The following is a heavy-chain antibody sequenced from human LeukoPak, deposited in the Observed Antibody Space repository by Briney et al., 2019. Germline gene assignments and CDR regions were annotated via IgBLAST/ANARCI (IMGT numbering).Heavy chain of an antibody. J-gene: IGHJ6*02. V-gene: IGHV4-61*08. D-gene: IGHD6-6*01. CDR2: IYYSGST. CDR3: ARDRSIAARGYYYYYGMDV. Sequence: SETLSLTCTVSGGSISSGDYYWSWIRQPPGKGLEWIGYIYYSGSTNYNPSLKSRVTISVDTSKNQFSLKLSSVTAADTAVYYCARDRSIAARGYYYYYGMDVWGQGTTVTVSS. CDR1: GGSISSGDYY.